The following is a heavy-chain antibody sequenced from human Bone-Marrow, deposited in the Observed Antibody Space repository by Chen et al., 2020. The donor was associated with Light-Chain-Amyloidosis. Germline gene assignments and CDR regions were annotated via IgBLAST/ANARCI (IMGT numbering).Heavy chain of an antibody. Sequence: PGRGLEWVAVIWYDGSKKYYIESVEGRFTISRDNSKNTLYLQMNSLSVEDTALYYCARGDGLDIWGQGTMVTVSS. D-gene: IGHD3-16*01. CDR2: IWYDGSKK. V-gene: IGHV3-33*01. CDR3: ARGDGLDI. J-gene: IGHJ3*02.